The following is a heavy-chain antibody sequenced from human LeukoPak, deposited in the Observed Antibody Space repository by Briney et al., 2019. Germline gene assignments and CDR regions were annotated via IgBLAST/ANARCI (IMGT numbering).Heavy chain of an antibody. CDR3: AKDPNSSGWNYYFDY. V-gene: IGHV3-23*01. Sequence: GGSLRLSCAASGFDVSSHHMVWVRQAPGKGLEWVSAISGSGGSTYYADSVKGRFTISRDNSKNTLYLQMNNLRAEDTAVYYCAKDPNSSGWNYYFDYWGQGTLVTVSS. CDR1: GFDVSSHH. D-gene: IGHD6-19*01. J-gene: IGHJ4*02. CDR2: ISGSGGST.